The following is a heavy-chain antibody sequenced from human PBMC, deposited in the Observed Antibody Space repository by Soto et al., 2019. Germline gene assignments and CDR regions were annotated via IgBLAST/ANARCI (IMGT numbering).Heavy chain of an antibody. CDR2: ISNDGNVK. CDR3: ARVHARYYYYGMDV. CDR1: GFTFSSYA. J-gene: IGHJ6*02. Sequence: GGSLRLSCAASGFTFSSYAMSWVRQAPGKGLEWVAVISNDGNVKKYADSVKGRFTISRDNSKNTLFLQMNSLRPEDTAVYYCARVHARYYYYGMDVWGQGTTVTVS. V-gene: IGHV3-30-3*01.